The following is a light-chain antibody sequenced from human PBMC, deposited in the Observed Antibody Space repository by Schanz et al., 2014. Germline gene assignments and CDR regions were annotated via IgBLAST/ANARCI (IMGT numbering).Light chain of an antibody. CDR3: QQCISSPLT. Sequence: EIVLTQSPGTLSLSPGERATLSCRASQAVSSNFLAWYQQKPGQAPRLLIYGASSRATGIPDRFSGSGSGTDFTLTISRLEPEDFAVYYCQQCISSPLTFGAGTKVEIK. V-gene: IGKV3-20*01. CDR2: GAS. J-gene: IGKJ4*01. CDR1: QAVSSNF.